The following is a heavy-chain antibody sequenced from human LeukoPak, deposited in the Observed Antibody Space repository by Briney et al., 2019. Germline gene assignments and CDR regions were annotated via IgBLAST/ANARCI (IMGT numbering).Heavy chain of an antibody. CDR1: GFTFSSYA. Sequence: SGGSLRLSCAASGFTFSSYAMSWVRQAPGKGLEWVSAISGSGGSTYYADSVKGRFTISRDNAKNSLFLQMNSLRVEDTAVYYCARSIGSNWNPFDDWGQGTLVSVSS. J-gene: IGHJ4*02. V-gene: IGHV3-23*01. D-gene: IGHD1-20*01. CDR3: ARSIGSNWNPFDD. CDR2: ISGSGGST.